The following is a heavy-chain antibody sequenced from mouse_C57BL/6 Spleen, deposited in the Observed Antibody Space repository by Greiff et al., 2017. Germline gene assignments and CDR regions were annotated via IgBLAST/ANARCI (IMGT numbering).Heavy chain of an antibody. Sequence: VQLQQSGAELVRPGTSVKMSCKASGYTFTNYWIGWAKQRPGHGLEWIGDIYPGGGYTNYTEKFKGKATLTADKSSSTAYMQFSSLTSEDTAIYYCARTGTTVAYFDYWGQGTTLTVSS. CDR3: ARTGTTVAYFDY. CDR2: IYPGGGYT. CDR1: GYTFTNYW. V-gene: IGHV1-63*01. J-gene: IGHJ2*01. D-gene: IGHD1-1*01.